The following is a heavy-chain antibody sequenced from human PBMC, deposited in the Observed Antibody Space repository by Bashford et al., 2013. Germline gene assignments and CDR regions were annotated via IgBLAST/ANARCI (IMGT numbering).Heavy chain of an antibody. V-gene: IGHV1-3*01. CDR1: GYTFSIYA. CDR3: ARGFDWLLSRGMDV. J-gene: IGHJ6*02. D-gene: IGHD3-9*01. Sequence: ASVKVSCKASGYTFSIYAIHWVRQAPGQRLEWMGWINAGNGNTKYSQKFQGRVTMTRNTSISTAYMELSSLRSEDTAVYYCARGFDWLLSRGMDVWGQGTTVTVSS. CDR2: INAGNGNT.